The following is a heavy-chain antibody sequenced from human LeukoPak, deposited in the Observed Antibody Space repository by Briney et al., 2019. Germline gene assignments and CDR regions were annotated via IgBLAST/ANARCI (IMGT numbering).Heavy chain of an antibody. V-gene: IGHV3-30*18. CDR3: AKSSGYSGYGEASGWFDP. J-gene: IGHJ5*02. CDR2: ISYDGSNK. CDR1: GFTFSSYG. Sequence: GGSLRLSCAASGFTFSSYGMHWVRQAPGKGLEWVAVISYDGSNKYYADSVKGRFTISRDNSKNTLYLQMNSLRAEDTAVYYCAKSSGYSGYGEASGWFDPWGRGTLVTVSS. D-gene: IGHD5-12*01.